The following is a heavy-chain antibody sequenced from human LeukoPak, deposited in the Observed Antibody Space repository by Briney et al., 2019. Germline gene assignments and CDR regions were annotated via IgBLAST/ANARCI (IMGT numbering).Heavy chain of an antibody. Sequence: PGGSLRLSCAASGFTFSRNAMNWVRQAPGKGLEWVSYISGTSSTIYYADSVVGRFTISRDNAKNSLYLQMNSLRAEDTAVYYCARDYGLDAFDIWGQGTMVTVSS. V-gene: IGHV3-48*01. CDR1: GFTFSRNA. J-gene: IGHJ3*02. CDR3: ARDYGLDAFDI. D-gene: IGHD4-17*01. CDR2: ISGTSSTI.